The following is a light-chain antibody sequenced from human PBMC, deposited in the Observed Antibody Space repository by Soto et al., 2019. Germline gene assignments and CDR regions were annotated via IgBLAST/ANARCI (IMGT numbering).Light chain of an antibody. Sequence: DIQMTQSPSTLSGSVGDRVTITCRASQTISSWLAWYQQKPGKAPKLLIYKASTLKSWVPSRFSGSGSGTEFTLTISSLQPDDFATYYCQHYNSYADAFGQGTKVELK. CDR1: QTISSW. CDR3: QHYNSYADA. J-gene: IGKJ1*01. CDR2: KAS. V-gene: IGKV1-5*03.